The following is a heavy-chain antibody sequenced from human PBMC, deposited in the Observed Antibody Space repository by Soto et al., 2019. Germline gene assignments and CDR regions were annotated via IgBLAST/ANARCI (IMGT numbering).Heavy chain of an antibody. Sequence: QVQLVQSGAEVKKPGASVKVSCKASGYTFTSYDINWVRQATGQGLEWMGWMNPNSGNTGYAQKFQGRVTMTRNTPISTAYMELSSLRSEDTAVYYCARRGYSSSWYYYYYYGMDVWGQGTTVTVS. CDR1: GYTFTSYD. CDR3: ARRGYSSSWYYYYYYGMDV. J-gene: IGHJ6*02. CDR2: MNPNSGNT. V-gene: IGHV1-8*01. D-gene: IGHD6-13*01.